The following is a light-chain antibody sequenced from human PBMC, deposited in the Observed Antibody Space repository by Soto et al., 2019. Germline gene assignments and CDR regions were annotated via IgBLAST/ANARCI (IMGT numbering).Light chain of an antibody. CDR3: QPYNNWPLT. CDR2: DAS. CDR1: QSVGYH. Sequence: EIVSTQSPATLSLSPGERATLSCRASQSVGYHLAWYQQKPGKAPRLLIYDASNRATGIPARLSGSRSGPEFTLTINSLQSEDFAIYYCQPYNNWPLTFGGGTKVDIK. J-gene: IGKJ4*01. V-gene: IGKV3-11*01.